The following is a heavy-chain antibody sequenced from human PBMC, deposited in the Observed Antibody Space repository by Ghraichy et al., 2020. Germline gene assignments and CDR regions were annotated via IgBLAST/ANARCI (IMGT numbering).Heavy chain of an antibody. CDR3: AKGRRGGCSSASCYPFDC. V-gene: IGHV3-23*01. D-gene: IGHD2-2*01. CDR2: ISGSGGST. Sequence: GESLNISCAASGFTFSSHTMSWVRQAPGKGLEWVSGISGSGGSTYYADSVEGRFTISRDKSKNTLYLQMNSLRVEDTAVYYCAKGRRGGCSSASCYPFDCWGQGTLVTVSS. CDR1: GFTFSSHT. J-gene: IGHJ4*02.